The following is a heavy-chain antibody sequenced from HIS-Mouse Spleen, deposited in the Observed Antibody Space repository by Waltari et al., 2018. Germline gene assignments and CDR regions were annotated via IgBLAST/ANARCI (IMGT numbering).Heavy chain of an antibody. J-gene: IGHJ3*02. CDR2: IYTRGST. Sequence: QVQLQESGPGLVKPSETLSLTCTVSGGSISSYYWSWIRQPAGKGLEWIGRIYTRGSTNYNPTLTSRVTMSVDTSKNQFSLKLSSVTAADTAVYYCARDFHDFWSGYYGGDKKHDAFDIWGQGTMVTVSS. D-gene: IGHD3-3*01. CDR3: ARDFHDFWSGYYGGDKKHDAFDI. CDR1: GGSISSYY. V-gene: IGHV4-4*07.